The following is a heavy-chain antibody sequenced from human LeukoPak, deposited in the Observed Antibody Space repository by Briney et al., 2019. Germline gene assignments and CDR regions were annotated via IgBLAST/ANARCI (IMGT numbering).Heavy chain of an antibody. Sequence: PSETLSLTCADYGVSFSGYYWSWIRQPPGKGLEWIGEINHSGSTNYNPSLKSRVTISVDTSKNQFSLKLSSVTAADAAVYYCARVPRIAAAGSNNWFDPWGQGTLVTVSS. CDR2: INHSGST. CDR3: ARVPRIAAAGSNNWFDP. V-gene: IGHV4-34*01. D-gene: IGHD6-13*01. CDR1: GVSFSGYY. J-gene: IGHJ5*02.